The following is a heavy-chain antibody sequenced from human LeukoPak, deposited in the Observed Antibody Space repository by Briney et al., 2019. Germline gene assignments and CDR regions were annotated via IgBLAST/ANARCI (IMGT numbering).Heavy chain of an antibody. D-gene: IGHD2-8*02. Sequence: GGSLRLSCAASGFTFNNYAMNWVRQAPGKGLEWVSGLRSSGDNAFYADSVKGRFTISRDNSKNTLYLQMNSLRAEDTATYYCAKDCTGTYCSAFDLWGQGTMVTVSS. V-gene: IGHV3-23*01. J-gene: IGHJ3*01. CDR2: LRSSGDNA. CDR1: GFTFNNYA. CDR3: AKDCTGTYCSAFDL.